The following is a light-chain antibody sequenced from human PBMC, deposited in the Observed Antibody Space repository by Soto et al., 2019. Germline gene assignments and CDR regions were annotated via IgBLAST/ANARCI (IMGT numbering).Light chain of an antibody. Sequence: EIVLTQSPATLSLFPGERATLSCRASQTVFTALAWYQKKTGQAPRLLVHGASNRASGIPARFSGSGSGTDFTLTISSLEPEDCGVFYCQQQSHWPITFGGGTKVEIK. V-gene: IGKV3-11*01. CDR3: QQQSHWPIT. CDR1: QTVFTA. J-gene: IGKJ4*01. CDR2: GAS.